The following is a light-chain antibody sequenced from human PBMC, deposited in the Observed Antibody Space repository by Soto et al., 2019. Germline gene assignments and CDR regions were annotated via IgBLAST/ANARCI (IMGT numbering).Light chain of an antibody. J-gene: IGKJ3*01. CDR2: GAS. Sequence: EIVMTQSPATLSVSPGERVTLSCRASQSLTRNLAWYQHKPGQSPRLLIYGASARATGIPDRFSGSGSGTDFTLTISRLDPEDFAVYYCQQYGRSSLTFGPGTKVDIK. CDR3: QQYGRSSLT. CDR1: QSLTRN. V-gene: IGKV3-20*01.